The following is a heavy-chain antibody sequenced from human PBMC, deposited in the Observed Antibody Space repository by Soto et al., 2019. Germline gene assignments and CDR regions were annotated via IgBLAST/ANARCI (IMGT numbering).Heavy chain of an antibody. CDR3: AKDTDLNILTDYFGY. V-gene: IGHV3-9*01. D-gene: IGHD3-9*01. CDR1: GFTFDDYA. CDR2: ISWNSGSI. Sequence: LRLSCAASGFTFDDYAMHWVRQAPGKGLEWVSGISWNSGSIGYADSVKGRFTISRDNAKNSLYLQMNSLRAEDTALYYCAKDTDLNILTDYFGYWGQGTLVTVSS. J-gene: IGHJ4*02.